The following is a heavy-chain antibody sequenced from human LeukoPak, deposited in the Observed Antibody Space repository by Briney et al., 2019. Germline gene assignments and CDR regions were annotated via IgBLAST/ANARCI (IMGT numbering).Heavy chain of an antibody. Sequence: SETLSLTCAVYGGSFSDYDWSWIRQPPGKGLEWIGEINQSGSTNCAPSLKSRVSMSIDTSKSQYSLNLRSVTAADTAVYYCARYVPVKTGTTRASFYYWGQGVLVTVSS. J-gene: IGHJ4*02. CDR3: ARYVPVKTGTTRASFYY. V-gene: IGHV4-34*01. CDR2: INQSGST. D-gene: IGHD1-1*01. CDR1: GGSFSDYD.